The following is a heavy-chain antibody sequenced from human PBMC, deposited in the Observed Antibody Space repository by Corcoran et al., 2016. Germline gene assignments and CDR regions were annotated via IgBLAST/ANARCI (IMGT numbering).Heavy chain of an antibody. J-gene: IGHJ5*02. CDR3: ARMGGKGYCSSTSCSRWFDP. Sequence: QVQLQQWGAGLLKPSETLSLTCAVYGGSFSGYYWSWIRQPPGKGLEWIGEINHSGSTNYNPSLKSRVTISVDTAKNQFSLKLSSVTAADTAVYYCARMGGKGYCSSTSCSRWFDPWGQGTLVTVSS. D-gene: IGHD2-2*01. CDR1: GGSFSGYY. CDR2: INHSGST. V-gene: IGHV4-34*01.